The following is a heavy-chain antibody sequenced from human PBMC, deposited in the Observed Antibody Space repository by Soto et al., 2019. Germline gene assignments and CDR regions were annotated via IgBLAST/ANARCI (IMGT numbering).Heavy chain of an antibody. V-gene: IGHV3-30-3*01. D-gene: IGHD6-6*01. J-gene: IGHJ6*02. CDR1: GFTFSSYA. Sequence: QVQLVESGGGVVQPGRSLRLSCAASGFTFSSYAMHWVCQAPGKGLEWVAVISYDGSNKYYADSVKGRFTISRDNSKNTLYLQMNSLRAEDTAVYYCARDFQPWQLGGVGYYYGMDVWGQGTTVTVSS. CDR3: ARDFQPWQLGGVGYYYGMDV. CDR2: ISYDGSNK.